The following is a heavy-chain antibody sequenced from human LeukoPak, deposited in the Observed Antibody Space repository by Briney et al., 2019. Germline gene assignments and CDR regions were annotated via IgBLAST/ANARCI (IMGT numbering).Heavy chain of an antibody. D-gene: IGHD3-16*01. Sequence: GASVKVSCKASGYTFTSYYMHWVRRAPGQGFEWMGIIKVGAGSTSYAQKFQGRVTMTRDTSTSTLYMELRSLRSEDTAVYYCAKDREYSYVYDAFDIWGQGTLVTVSS. J-gene: IGHJ3*02. CDR1: GYTFTSYY. CDR2: IKVGAGST. CDR3: AKDREYSYVYDAFDI. V-gene: IGHV1-46*01.